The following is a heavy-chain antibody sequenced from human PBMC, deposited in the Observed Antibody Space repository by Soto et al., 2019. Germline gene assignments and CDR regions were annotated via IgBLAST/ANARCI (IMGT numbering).Heavy chain of an antibody. CDR3: ATGGERDYYDHSGWR. CDR2: IIPLFGTV. V-gene: IGHV1-69*12. Sequence: QVQLVQSGAEVKKPGSSVKVSCKASGGTFSNYALDWVRQAPGQGLEWMGGIIPLFGTVRHAQNFQGRVTMTADEATATAYMELSSLRYEDTAMYYCATGGERDYYDHSGWRWGQGTLVTVSS. CDR1: GGTFSNYA. J-gene: IGHJ1*01. D-gene: IGHD3-22*01.